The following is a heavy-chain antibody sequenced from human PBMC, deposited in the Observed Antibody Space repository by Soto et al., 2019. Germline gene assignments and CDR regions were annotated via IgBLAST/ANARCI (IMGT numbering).Heavy chain of an antibody. CDR3: ARLEVVVAARYYYYYYMDV. CDR2: IYYSGST. D-gene: IGHD2-15*01. J-gene: IGHJ6*03. Sequence: ETLSLTCTVSGGSISSSSYYWGWIRQPPGKGLEWIGSIYYSGSTYYNPSLKSRVTISVDTSKNQFSLKLSSVTAADTAVYYCARLEVVVAARYYYYYYMDVWGKGTTVTVSS. V-gene: IGHV4-39*01. CDR1: GGSISSSSYY.